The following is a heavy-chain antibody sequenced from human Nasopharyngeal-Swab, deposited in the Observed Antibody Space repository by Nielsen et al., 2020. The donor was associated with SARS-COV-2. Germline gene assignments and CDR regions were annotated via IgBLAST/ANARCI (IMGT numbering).Heavy chain of an antibody. CDR1: GFTFSSHA. CDR2: ISGSGDST. V-gene: IGHV3-23*01. J-gene: IGHJ5*02. Sequence: GESLKISCAASGFTFSSHAMSWVRQAPGKGLEWVAGISGSGDSTYYADSVKGRFTISRDNSKNTLYLQMNSLRAEDTAVYYCVKDSTWFDPWGQGTLVTVSS. CDR3: VKDSTWFDP.